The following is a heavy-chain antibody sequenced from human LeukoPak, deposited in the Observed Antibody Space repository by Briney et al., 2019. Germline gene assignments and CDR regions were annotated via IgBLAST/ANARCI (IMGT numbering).Heavy chain of an antibody. CDR3: ARGESEWLRFDP. Sequence: SETLSLTCTVSGGYISSYYWTWIRQPPGKGLEWIGYIYYSGSTNYNPSLKSRVTISAATSKNQFSLKVSSVTAADTAVHYCARGESEWLRFDPWGQGTLVTVSS. V-gene: IGHV4-59*01. J-gene: IGHJ5*02. CDR1: GGYISSYY. D-gene: IGHD6-19*01. CDR2: IYYSGST.